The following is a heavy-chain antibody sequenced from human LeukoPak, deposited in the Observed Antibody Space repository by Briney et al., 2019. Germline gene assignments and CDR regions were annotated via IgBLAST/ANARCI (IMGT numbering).Heavy chain of an antibody. CDR2: MNPNSGNT. V-gene: IGHV1-8*01. CDR1: GYTFTSYD. D-gene: IGHD6-13*01. Sequence: ASVKVSCKASGYTFTSYDINWVRQATGQGLEWMGWMNPNSGNTGYAQKFQGRVTMTRNTSISTAYMELSSLRSEDTAVYYCARAWIAAADVDYWGQGTLVTVSS. J-gene: IGHJ4*02. CDR3: ARAWIAAADVDY.